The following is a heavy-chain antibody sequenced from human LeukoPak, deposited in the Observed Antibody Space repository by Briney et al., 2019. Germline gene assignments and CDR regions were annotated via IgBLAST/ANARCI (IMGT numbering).Heavy chain of an antibody. J-gene: IGHJ4*02. V-gene: IGHV4-4*02. CDR2: IYHSGST. D-gene: IGHD3-10*01. Sequence: SETLSLTYAVSGDSISSSTWWTWVRQPPEKGLEWIGEIYHSGSTNYNPSLKSRVTISVDKSKNHFSLNLISVTAADTAVYFCAIRRFGYYFDYWGQGTLVTVSS. CDR3: AIRRFGYYFDY. CDR1: GDSISSSTW.